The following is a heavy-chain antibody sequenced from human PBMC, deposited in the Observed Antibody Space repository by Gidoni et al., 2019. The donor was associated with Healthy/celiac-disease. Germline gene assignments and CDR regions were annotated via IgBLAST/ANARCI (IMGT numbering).Heavy chain of an antibody. D-gene: IGHD6-19*01. CDR3: ARASKMGSGWSYDY. Sequence: EVQLVESGGGLVQPGGSLRLSCAASGFTFSSYWMSWVRQAPGKGLEWVANIKQDGSEKYYGDSVKGRFTISRDNAKNSLYLQMNSLRAEDTAVYYCARASKMGSGWSYDYWGQGTLVTVSS. J-gene: IGHJ4*02. CDR2: IKQDGSEK. CDR1: GFTFSSYW. V-gene: IGHV3-7*01.